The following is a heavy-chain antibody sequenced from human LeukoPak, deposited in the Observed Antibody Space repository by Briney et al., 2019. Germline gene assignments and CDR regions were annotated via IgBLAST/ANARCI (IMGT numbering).Heavy chain of an antibody. CDR2: IFSGRTT. Sequence: SETLSLTCTVSAGSISSSSHHWGWIRQSPGKGLEWIGSIFSGRTTYYNPSLNDRVTIFVVTSKNQFSLQLNSVTAVDTSVYYCVRHDGRGGSTMGALDSWGQGSLVTVSS. CDR1: AGSISSSSHH. CDR3: VRHDGRGGSTMGALDS. J-gene: IGHJ4*02. V-gene: IGHV4-39*01. D-gene: IGHD5/OR15-5a*01.